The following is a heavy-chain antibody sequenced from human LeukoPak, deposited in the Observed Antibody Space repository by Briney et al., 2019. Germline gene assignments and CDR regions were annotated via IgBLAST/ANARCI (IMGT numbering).Heavy chain of an antibody. CDR3: ARDSETTVTSLDY. D-gene: IGHD4-17*01. J-gene: IGHJ4*02. Sequence: GGSLRLSCAASGFTLSSYSMNWVRQAPGKGLEWVSSISSSSSYIYYADSVKGRFTISRDNAKNSLYLQMNSLRAEDTAVYYCARDSETTVTSLDYWGQGTLVTVSS. CDR2: ISSSSSYI. V-gene: IGHV3-21*01. CDR1: GFTLSSYS.